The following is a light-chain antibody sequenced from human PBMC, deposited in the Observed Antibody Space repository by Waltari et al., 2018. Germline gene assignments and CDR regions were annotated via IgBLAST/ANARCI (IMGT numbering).Light chain of an antibody. V-gene: IGKV2-30*01. CDR3: MQGTQWPPSLT. Sequence: VMLTQSPLCLPVTLGQPASISCRSSQSLIYSDGNTFLNWFHHRPSQSPRRLIYKVSNRDYGVPDRFSGSGSGTDFTLEISRVEAEDVGIYSCMQGTQWPPSLTFGGGTKVEIK. J-gene: IGKJ4*01. CDR2: KVS. CDR1: QSLIYSDGNTF.